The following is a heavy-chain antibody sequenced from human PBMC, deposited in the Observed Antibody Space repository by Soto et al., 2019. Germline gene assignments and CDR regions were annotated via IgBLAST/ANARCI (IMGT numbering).Heavy chain of an antibody. J-gene: IGHJ4*02. V-gene: IGHV3-66*01. Sequence: PGGSLRLSCAASGFTVSSNYMSWVRQAPGKGLEWVSVIYTGGSTYYADSVKGRFTISRDNSKNTLYLQMNSLRAEDTAVYYCARDYAYYYDSSGPPLNPIGYWGQGTLVTVSS. CDR2: IYTGGST. CDR1: GFTVSSNY. CDR3: ARDYAYYYDSSGPPLNPIGY. D-gene: IGHD3-22*01.